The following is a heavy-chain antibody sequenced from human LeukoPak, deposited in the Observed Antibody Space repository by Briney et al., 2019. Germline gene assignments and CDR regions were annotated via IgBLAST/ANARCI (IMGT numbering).Heavy chain of an antibody. V-gene: IGHV3-53*01. CDR1: GFTVSSNY. Sequence: PGGSLRLSCAASGFTVSSNYMSWVRQAPGKGLEWVSVIYSGGSTYYADSVKGRFTISRDNSKNTLYLQMNSLRAEDTAVYYCSRDLDCTVTTCFDGDDGFDIWGQGTMVTVSS. CDR2: IYSGGST. J-gene: IGHJ3*02. D-gene: IGHD2-8*02. CDR3: SRDLDCTVTTCFDGDDGFDI.